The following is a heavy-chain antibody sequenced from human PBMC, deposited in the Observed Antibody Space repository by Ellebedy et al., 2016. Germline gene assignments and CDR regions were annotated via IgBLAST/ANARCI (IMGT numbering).Heavy chain of an antibody. CDR1: GFTFDDYG. Sequence: GESLKISCAASGFTFDDYGMSWVRQAPGKGLEWVANIKQDGSEKYYVDSVKGRFTISRDNAKNSLYLQMNSLRAEDTAVYYCAADFGRTDYWGQGTLVTVSS. CDR3: AADFGRTDY. D-gene: IGHD3-3*01. V-gene: IGHV3-7*03. CDR2: IKQDGSEK. J-gene: IGHJ4*02.